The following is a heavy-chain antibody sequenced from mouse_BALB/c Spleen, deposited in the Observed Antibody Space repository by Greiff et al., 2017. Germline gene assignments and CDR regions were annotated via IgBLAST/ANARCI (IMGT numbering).Heavy chain of an antibody. J-gene: IGHJ1*01. V-gene: IGHV3-2*02. CDR3: ARWARDGYFDV. CDR1: GYSITSDYA. Sequence: EVQLQESGPGLVKPSQSLSLTCTVTGYSITSDYAWNWIRQFPGNKLEWMGYISYSGSTSYNPSLKSRISITRDTSKNQFFLQLNSVTTEDTATYYCARWARDGYFDVWGAGTTVTVSS. CDR2: ISYSGST.